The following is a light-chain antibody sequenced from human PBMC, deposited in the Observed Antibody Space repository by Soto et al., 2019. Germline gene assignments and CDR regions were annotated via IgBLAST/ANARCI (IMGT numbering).Light chain of an antibody. CDR2: DVS. CDR3: SSFTSNNTRV. J-gene: IGLJ1*01. CDR1: SSDVGGYDY. Sequence: QSALTQPASVSGSPGQSITISCTGTSSDVGGYDYVSWYQQHPGKVPKILIYDVSDRPSGVSDRFSGSKSGNTASLTISGLQAEDEADYYCSSFTSNNTRVFGGGTKVTVL. V-gene: IGLV2-14*03.